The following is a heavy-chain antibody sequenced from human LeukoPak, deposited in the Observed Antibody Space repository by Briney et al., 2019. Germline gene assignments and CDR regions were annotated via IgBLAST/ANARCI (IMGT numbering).Heavy chain of an antibody. Sequence: GGPRKFPVAPSGFTFISYTMNWVRQAPGKGLEWVSYISSSSSTIYYADSVKGRFTISRDNAKNSLYLQMNSLRAEDTAVYYCARVRGYYYGSGSYYYFDYWGQGTLVTVSS. CDR1: GFTFISYT. CDR2: ISSSSSTI. J-gene: IGHJ4*02. V-gene: IGHV3-48*01. D-gene: IGHD3-10*01. CDR3: ARVRGYYYGSGSYYYFDY.